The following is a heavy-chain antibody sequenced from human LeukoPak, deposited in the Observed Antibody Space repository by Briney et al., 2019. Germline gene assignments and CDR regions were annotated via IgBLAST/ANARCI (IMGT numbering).Heavy chain of an antibody. J-gene: IGHJ4*02. CDR2: IRYDGSNK. CDR3: AKEEQLWAATHYFDY. D-gene: IGHD1/OR15-1a*01. CDR1: GFTFNSYG. Sequence: GGSLRLSCAASGFTFNSYGMHWVRQAPGKGLEWEAFIRYDGSNKYYADSVKGRFTISRDNSKNTLYLQMNSLRAEDTAVYYCAKEEQLWAATHYFDYWGQGTLVTVSS. V-gene: IGHV3-30*02.